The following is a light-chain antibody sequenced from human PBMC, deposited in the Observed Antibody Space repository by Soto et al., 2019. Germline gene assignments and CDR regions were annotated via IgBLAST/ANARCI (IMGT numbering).Light chain of an antibody. CDR2: DAS. J-gene: IGKJ1*01. CDR1: QSVSTS. Sequence: IVLTQSPATLSLSPGERAALSCRASQSVSTSLAWYQHKPGQAPRPIIYDASKRAPGLPARFSGSGSGTDFTLTTSSLEPEDFAVYYCQVRDVWPTFGQGTKV. CDR3: QVRDVWPT. V-gene: IGKV3-11*01.